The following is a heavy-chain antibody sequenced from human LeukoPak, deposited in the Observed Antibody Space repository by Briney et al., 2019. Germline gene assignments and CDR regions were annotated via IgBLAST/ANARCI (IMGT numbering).Heavy chain of an antibody. D-gene: IGHD3-10*01. V-gene: IGHV4-4*07. CDR3: ARGAYYYGSGSHD. J-gene: IGHJ4*02. CDR1: GASITSYY. CDR2: IYTSGSI. Sequence: PSETLSLTCTVSGASITSYYWSWIRQPAGKGLEWIGRIYTSGSIDFNPSLRGRVTMSVDTSKNQLSLKPTSVTAADTAVYYCARGAYYYGSGSHDWGQGTLVTVS.